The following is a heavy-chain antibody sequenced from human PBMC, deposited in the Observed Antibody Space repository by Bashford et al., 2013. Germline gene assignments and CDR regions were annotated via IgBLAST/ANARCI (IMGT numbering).Heavy chain of an antibody. D-gene: IGHD2-8*01. CDR2: ISAYNGNT. CDR3: AKHRANGFCTFDY. CDR1: GYTFTSYG. Sequence: ASVKVSCKASGYTFTSYGISWVRQAPGQGLEWMGWISAYNGNTNYAQKLQGRVTMTTDTSTSTAYMELRTLRAEDTALYYCAKHRANGFCTFDYWGQGTLVTVSS. J-gene: IGHJ4*02. V-gene: IGHV1-18*01.